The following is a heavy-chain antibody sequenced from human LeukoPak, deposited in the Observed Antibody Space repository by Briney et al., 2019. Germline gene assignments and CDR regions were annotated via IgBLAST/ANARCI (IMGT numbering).Heavy chain of an antibody. CDR3: ARGGEADSYNYGSGKEFDY. Sequence: GGSLRLSCAASGFTFSNAWMSWVRQAPGKGLEWVGRIKSKTDGGTTDYAAPVKGRFTISRDDSKNTLYLQMNSLRAEDTAVYYCARGGEADSYNYGSGKEFDYWGQGTLVTVSS. D-gene: IGHD3-10*01. J-gene: IGHJ4*02. CDR2: IKSKTDGGTT. V-gene: IGHV3-15*01. CDR1: GFTFSNAW.